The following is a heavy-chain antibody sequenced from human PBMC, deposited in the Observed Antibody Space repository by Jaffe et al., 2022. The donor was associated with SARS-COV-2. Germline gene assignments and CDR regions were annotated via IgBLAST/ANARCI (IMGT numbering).Heavy chain of an antibody. V-gene: IGHV3-11*01. CDR1: GFTFSDDY. CDR2: ITSNGRTT. D-gene: IGHD2-2*01. J-gene: IGHJ6*03. CDR3: ARGRGYQLLAGSYYYMDV. Sequence: QVQLVESGGGLVKPGGSLRLSCAASGFTFSDDYMSWIRQAPGKGLEWISCITSNGRTTYYADSVKGRFTISRDNAKNSLYLQMDTLRVEDTAVYYCARGRGYQLLAGSYYYMDVWGEATTVTVSS.